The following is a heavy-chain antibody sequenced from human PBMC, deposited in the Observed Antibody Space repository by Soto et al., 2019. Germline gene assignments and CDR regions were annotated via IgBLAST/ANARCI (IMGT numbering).Heavy chain of an antibody. CDR1: GFTFGSFW. Sequence: GGSLRPSCAAFGFTFGSFWVDLVRQAPGKGLAGVTNKNPDRSEKHYVKSVKGGFTISRDNAKNSLYLQMSTLTSEDAALYHCSRYLDSWGQGTRVTVSS. CDR2: KNPDRSEK. V-gene: IGHV3-7*01. CDR3: SRYLDS. J-gene: IGHJ4*02.